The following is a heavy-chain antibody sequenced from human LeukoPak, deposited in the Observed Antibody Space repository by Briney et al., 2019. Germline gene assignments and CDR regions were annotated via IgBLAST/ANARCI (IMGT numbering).Heavy chain of an antibody. CDR1: GYTFTSYG. V-gene: IGHV1-18*01. Sequence: PRASVKVSCKASGYTFTSYGISWVRQAPGQGLEWMGWISAYNGNTNYAQKLQGRVTMTTDTSTSTAYMELRSLRSDDTAVYYCARALGSGWYWGSLGSFEYYFDYWGQGTLVTVSS. CDR3: ARALGSGWYWGSLGSFEYYFDY. CDR2: ISAYNGNT. J-gene: IGHJ4*02. D-gene: IGHD6-19*01.